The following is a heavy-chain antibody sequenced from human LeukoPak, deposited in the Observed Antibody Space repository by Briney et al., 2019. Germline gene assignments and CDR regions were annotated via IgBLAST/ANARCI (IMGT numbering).Heavy chain of an antibody. V-gene: IGHV1-46*01. CDR2: INPSGGST. CDR3: ARRGRAAAGTEWFDP. J-gene: IGHJ5*02. D-gene: IGHD6-13*01. Sequence: ASVKVSCKASGYTFTGYYMHWVRQAPGQGLEWMGIINPSGGSTSYAQKFQGRVTMTRDTSISTAYMELSRLRSDDTAVYYCARRGRAAAGTEWFDPWGQGTLVTVSS. CDR1: GYTFTGYY.